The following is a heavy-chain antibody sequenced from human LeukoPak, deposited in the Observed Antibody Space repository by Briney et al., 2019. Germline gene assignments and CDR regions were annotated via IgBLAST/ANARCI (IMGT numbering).Heavy chain of an antibody. J-gene: IGHJ3*02. CDR1: GYTFTDYY. CDR2: INPNSGGT. D-gene: IGHD3-22*01. CDR3: AREVIVVITTGAFDI. Sequence: ASVKVSCKASGYTFTDYYMHWVRQAPGQGLEWMGWINPNSGGTNYAQKFQGRVTMTRDTSISTAYMELSRLRSDDTAVYYCAREVIVVITTGAFDIWGQGTMVTVSS. V-gene: IGHV1-2*02.